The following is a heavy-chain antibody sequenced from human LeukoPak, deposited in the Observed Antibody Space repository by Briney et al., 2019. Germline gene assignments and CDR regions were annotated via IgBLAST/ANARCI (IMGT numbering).Heavy chain of an antibody. CDR2: INPSGGST. D-gene: IGHD5-18*01. J-gene: IGHJ5*02. CDR3: ARPFFNTAMAPVPWFDP. V-gene: IGHV1-46*01. Sequence: GASVKVSCKASGYTFTSYYMHWVRQAPGQGLEWMGIINPSGGSTSYAQKFQGRVTMTRDTSTSTVYMELSSLRSEDTAVYYCARPFFNTAMAPVPWFDPWGQGTLVTVSS. CDR1: GYTFTSYY.